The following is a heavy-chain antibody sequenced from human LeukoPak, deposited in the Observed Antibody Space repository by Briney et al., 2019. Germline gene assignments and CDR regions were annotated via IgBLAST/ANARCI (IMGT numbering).Heavy chain of an antibody. CDR1: GGSFSGYY. D-gene: IGHD6-6*01. Sequence: RSSETLSLTCAVYGGSFSGYYWSWIRQPPGKGLEWIGEINHSGSTNYNPSLKSRVTISVDTSKNQFSLKLSSVTAADTAVYYCARERYSSSSAGWFDPWGQGTLVTVSS. V-gene: IGHV4-34*01. J-gene: IGHJ5*02. CDR2: INHSGST. CDR3: ARERYSSSSAGWFDP.